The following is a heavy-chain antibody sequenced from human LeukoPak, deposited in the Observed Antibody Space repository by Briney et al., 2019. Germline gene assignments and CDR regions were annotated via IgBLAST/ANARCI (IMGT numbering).Heavy chain of an antibody. CDR2: INHSGST. J-gene: IGHJ4*02. CDR1: GGSFSGYY. CDR3: ARLYDYVWGSYRYGTRDY. V-gene: IGHV4-34*01. Sequence: SETLSLTCAVYGGSFSGYYWSWIRQPPGKGLVWIGEINHSGSTNYNPSLKSRVTISVDTSKNQFSLKLSSVTAADTAVYYCARLYDYVWGSYRYGTRDYWGQGTLVTVSS. D-gene: IGHD3-16*02.